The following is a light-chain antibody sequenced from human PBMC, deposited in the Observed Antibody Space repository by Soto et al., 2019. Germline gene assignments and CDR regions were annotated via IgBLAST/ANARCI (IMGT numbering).Light chain of an antibody. CDR3: SSYTNINTRACV. CDR1: SSDVGGYNS. Sequence: QSALTQPASVSGSPGQSITISCTGTSSDVGGYNSVSWYQHHPGKAPKLMIYEVSNRPSGVSNRFSGSKSGNTASLTISGLQAEDEADYYCSSYTNINTRACVFGTGTKVTVL. CDR2: EVS. V-gene: IGLV2-14*01. J-gene: IGLJ1*01.